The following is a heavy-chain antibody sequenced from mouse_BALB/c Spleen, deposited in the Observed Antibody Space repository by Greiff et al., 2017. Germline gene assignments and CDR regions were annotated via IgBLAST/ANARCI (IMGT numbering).Heavy chain of an antibody. V-gene: IGHV3-2*02. J-gene: IGHJ3*01. CDR3: ARGDSYYYGSSFWFAY. D-gene: IGHD1-1*01. CDR2: ISYSGST. CDR1: GYSITSDYA. Sequence: EVQLVESGPGLVKPSQSLSLTCTVTGYSITSDYAWNWIRQFPGNKLEWMGYISYSGSTSYNPSLKSRISITRDTSTNQFFLQLNSVTTEDTATYYCARGDSYYYGSSFWFAYWGQGTLVTVSA.